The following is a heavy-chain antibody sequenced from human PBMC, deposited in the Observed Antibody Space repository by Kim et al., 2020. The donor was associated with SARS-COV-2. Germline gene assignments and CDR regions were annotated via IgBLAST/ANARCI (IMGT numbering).Heavy chain of an antibody. CDR2: IKQDGSEK. D-gene: IGHD5-12*01. CDR1: GFTFSSYW. J-gene: IGHJ4*02. V-gene: IGHV3-7*01. CDR3: ARERHGVVATFDY. Sequence: GGSLRLSCAASGFTFSSYWMSWVRQAPGKGLEWVANIKQDGSEKYYVDSVKGRFTISRDNAKNSLYLQMNSLRAEDTAVYYCARERHGVVATFDYWGQGTLVTVSS.